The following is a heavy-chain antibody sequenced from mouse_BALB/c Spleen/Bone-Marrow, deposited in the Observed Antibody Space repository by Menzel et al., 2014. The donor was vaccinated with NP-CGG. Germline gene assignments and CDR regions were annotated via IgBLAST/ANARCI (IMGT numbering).Heavy chain of an antibody. Sequence: VKLVESGPGLVAPSQSLSITCNVSGFSLTNYGVHWVRQPPGKGLEWLGVIWAGGRTNYNSALMSRLSISKDNSKSQVFLKINSLQTDDTAMYYCARGKDYYGSSDAMDYWGQGTSVTVSS. CDR2: IWAGGRT. CDR3: ARGKDYYGSSDAMDY. CDR1: GFSLTNYG. D-gene: IGHD1-1*01. J-gene: IGHJ4*01. V-gene: IGHV2-9*02.